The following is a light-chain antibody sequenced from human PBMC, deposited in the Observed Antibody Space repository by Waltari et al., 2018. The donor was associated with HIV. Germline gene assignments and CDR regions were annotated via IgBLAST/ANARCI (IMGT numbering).Light chain of an antibody. CDR3: QSADSSGTYVV. CDR1: ALPQQY. CDR2: KDS. V-gene: IGLV3-25*03. J-gene: IGLJ2*01. Sequence: SYELTQPPSVSVSPGQTARITCSGDALPQQYAYWYQQKTGQAPVLVVYKDSERPSGIPERFSGSSSGTTVTLTISGVQAEDEADYYCQSADSSGTYVVFGGGTKLTVL.